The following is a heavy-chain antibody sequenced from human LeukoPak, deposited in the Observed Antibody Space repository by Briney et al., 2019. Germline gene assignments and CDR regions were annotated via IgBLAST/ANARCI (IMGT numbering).Heavy chain of an antibody. Sequence: ASVKVSCKVSGYTLTELSMHWVRQAPGKGLEWMGGFDPEDGDTIYAQKFQGRVTMTEDTSTDTAYMELSSLRSEDTAVYYCAICMQYYYYMDVWGKGTTVTVSS. D-gene: IGHD2-8*01. J-gene: IGHJ6*03. V-gene: IGHV1-24*01. CDR2: FDPEDGDT. CDR1: GYTLTELS. CDR3: AICMQYYYYMDV.